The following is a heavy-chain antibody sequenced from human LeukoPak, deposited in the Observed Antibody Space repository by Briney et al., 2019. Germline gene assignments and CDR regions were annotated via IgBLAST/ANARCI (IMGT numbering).Heavy chain of an antibody. J-gene: IGHJ1*01. Sequence: PSETLSLTCTVSGGSISSYYWSWLRQPPGKGLEWIGYIYYSGSTNYNPSLKSRVTISVDTSKNQFSLKLSSVTAADTAVYYCARYLDYGGNSRVFQHWGQGTLVTVSS. CDR2: IYYSGST. CDR1: GGSISSYY. CDR3: ARYLDYGGNSRVFQH. D-gene: IGHD4-23*01. V-gene: IGHV4-59*12.